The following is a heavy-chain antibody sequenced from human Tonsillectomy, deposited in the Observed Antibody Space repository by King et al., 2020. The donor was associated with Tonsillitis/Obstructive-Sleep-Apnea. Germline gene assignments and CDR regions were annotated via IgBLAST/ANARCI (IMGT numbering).Heavy chain of an antibody. Sequence: VQLVESGGGLVQPGGSLRLSCAASGFIFDDNAMHWVRQAPGKGLEWVSSINWNGGSTAYADSVRGRFTISRDNAKNSLYLRMGSLRAEDTALYYCGKGNASGNYHVDFWGQGTLVTVSS. V-gene: IGHV3-9*01. CDR2: INWNGGST. CDR3: GKGNASGNYHVDF. D-gene: IGHD3-10*01. CDR1: GFIFDDNA. J-gene: IGHJ4*02.